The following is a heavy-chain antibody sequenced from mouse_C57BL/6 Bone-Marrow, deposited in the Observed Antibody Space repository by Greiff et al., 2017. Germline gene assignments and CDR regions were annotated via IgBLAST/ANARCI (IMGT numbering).Heavy chain of an antibody. CDR3: ARDGSSFYWYFDV. J-gene: IGHJ1*03. Sequence: QVQLKESGAELVMPGASVKLSCKASGYTFTSYWMHWVKQRPGQGLEWIGEIDPSDCYTNYNQKFKGKSTLTVDKSSSTAYMQLSSLTSEDSAVYYCARDGSSFYWYFDVWGTGTTVTVSS. CDR1: GYTFTSYW. CDR2: IDPSDCYT. D-gene: IGHD1-1*01. V-gene: IGHV1-69*01.